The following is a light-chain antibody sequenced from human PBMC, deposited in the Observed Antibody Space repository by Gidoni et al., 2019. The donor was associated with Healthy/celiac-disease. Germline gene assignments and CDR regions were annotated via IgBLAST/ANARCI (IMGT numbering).Light chain of an antibody. V-gene: IGKV1-39*01. Sequence: DIQMSQSPSTLSASVGDRVTITYRASQSISSYLNLYQQKPGKAPKLLIYAASSLPSGVPSRFSGSGSGTDFTLTISSLQPEDFATYYCQQNYSTPLTFGEGTKVEIK. CDR2: AAS. CDR1: QSISSY. J-gene: IGKJ4*01. CDR3: QQNYSTPLT.